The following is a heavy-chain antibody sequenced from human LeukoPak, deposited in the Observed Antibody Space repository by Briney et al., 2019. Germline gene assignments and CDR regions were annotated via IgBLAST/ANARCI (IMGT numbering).Heavy chain of an antibody. V-gene: IGHV3-30*04. Sequence: GGSLRLSCAASGFTFSRYAMHWVRQAPGKGLEWMAVISHDGSNKYYADSVKGRFTISRDNSKNTLYLQMNSLRAEDTAVCYCARGLAYNYDSSAYFYNGAFDIWGQGTMVTVSS. D-gene: IGHD3-22*01. CDR3: ARGLAYNYDSSAYFYNGAFDI. CDR1: GFTFSRYA. J-gene: IGHJ3*02. CDR2: ISHDGSNK.